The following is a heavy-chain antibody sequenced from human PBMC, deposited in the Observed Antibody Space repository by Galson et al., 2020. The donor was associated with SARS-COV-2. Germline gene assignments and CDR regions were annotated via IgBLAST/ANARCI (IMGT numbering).Heavy chain of an antibody. J-gene: IGHJ4*02. CDR1: GGSIRSYY. V-gene: IGHV4-59*01. Sequence: SETLSLTCTVSGGSIRSYYWSWIRQPPGKGLEWIGYNYYSGSTNYNPSLKSRVTISVDTSKNQFSLKLSSVTAADTAVYYCARDVVGATLSYYFDYWGQGTLVTVSS. CDR3: ARDVVGATLSYYFDY. CDR2: NYYSGST. D-gene: IGHD1-26*01.